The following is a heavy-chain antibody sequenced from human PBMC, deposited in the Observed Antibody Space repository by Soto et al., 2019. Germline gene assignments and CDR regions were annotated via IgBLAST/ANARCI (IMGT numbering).Heavy chain of an antibody. CDR1: GFSFSDYY. CDR3: ARRIPTAGLFDF. Sequence: PGGSLRLSCAASGFSFSDYYMSWIRQAPGKGLEWLSYISSGGTAIYYADSVKGRFTISRDNAKNSLYLQMNSLRAEDTAVYYCARRIPTAGLFDFWGQGALVNVSS. V-gene: IGHV3-11*01. CDR2: ISSGGTAI. J-gene: IGHJ4*02. D-gene: IGHD6-13*01.